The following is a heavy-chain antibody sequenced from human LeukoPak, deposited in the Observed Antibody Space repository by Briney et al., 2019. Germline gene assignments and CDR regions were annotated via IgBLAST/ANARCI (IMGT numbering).Heavy chain of an antibody. CDR1: GFTFSSYG. CDR3: AKSMVSLYGMDV. CDR2: IRYDGSNK. J-gene: IGHJ6*02. V-gene: IGHV3-30*02. Sequence: GGSLRLSCAASGFTFSSYGMHWVRQAPGKGLGWVAFIRYDGSNKYYADSVKGRFTISRDNSKNTLYLQMNSLRAEDTAVYYCAKSMVSLYGMDVWGQGTTVTVSS. D-gene: IGHD5-18*01.